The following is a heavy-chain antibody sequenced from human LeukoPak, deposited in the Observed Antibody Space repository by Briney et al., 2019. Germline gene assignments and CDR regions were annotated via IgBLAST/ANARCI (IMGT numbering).Heavy chain of an antibody. V-gene: IGHV3-23*01. CDR2: ISGSGGST. J-gene: IGHJ3*02. Sequence: GGSLRLSCAASGFTFSSYAMSWVRQAPGKGLEWVSAISGSGGSTYYADSVKGRFTVSRDNSKNTLYLQMNSLRAEDTAVYYCAKDQYSSGWFDAFDIWGQGTMVTVSS. D-gene: IGHD6-19*01. CDR1: GFTFSSYA. CDR3: AKDQYSSGWFDAFDI.